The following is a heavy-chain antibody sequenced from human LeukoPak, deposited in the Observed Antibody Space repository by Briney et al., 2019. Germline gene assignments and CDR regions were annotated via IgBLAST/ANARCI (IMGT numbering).Heavy chain of an antibody. CDR3: ARSDTTVTGLDP. CDR1: GGSISSYY. CDR2: IYYSGST. D-gene: IGHD4-17*01. J-gene: IGHJ5*02. Sequence: SETLSLTCTVSGGSISSYYWSWIRQPPGKGLDWIGYIYYSGSTNYNPSLKSRVSISVDTSKNQFSLKLSSVTAADTAVYYCARSDTTVTGLDPWGQGTLVSVSS. V-gene: IGHV4-59*01.